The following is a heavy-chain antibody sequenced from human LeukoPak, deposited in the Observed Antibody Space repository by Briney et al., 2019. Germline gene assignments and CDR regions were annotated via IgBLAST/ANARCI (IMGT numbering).Heavy chain of an antibody. CDR1: GFTFSSYA. Sequence: QPGGSLRLSCAASGFTFSSYAMSWVRQAPGKGLEWVSAISGSGGSTYYADSVKGRFTISRDNSKNTLYLQMNSLRAEDTAVYYCAKRSGRYYYDKLKPIDYWGQGTLVTVSS. J-gene: IGHJ4*02. CDR3: AKRSGRYYYDKLKPIDY. CDR2: ISGSGGST. D-gene: IGHD3-22*01. V-gene: IGHV3-23*01.